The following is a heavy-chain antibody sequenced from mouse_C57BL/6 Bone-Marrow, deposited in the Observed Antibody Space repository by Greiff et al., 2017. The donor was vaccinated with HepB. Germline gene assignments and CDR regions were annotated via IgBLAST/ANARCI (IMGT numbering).Heavy chain of an antibody. V-gene: IGHV5-2*01. Sequence: EVKLMESGGGLVQPGESLKLSCESNEYEFPSHDMSWVRKTPEKRLELVAAINSDGGSTYYPDTMERRFIISRDNTKKTLYLQMSSLRSEDTALYYCARRAYGSHWYFDVWGTGTTVTVSS. CDR2: INSDGGST. CDR1: EYEFPSHD. J-gene: IGHJ1*03. D-gene: IGHD1-1*01. CDR3: ARRAYGSHWYFDV.